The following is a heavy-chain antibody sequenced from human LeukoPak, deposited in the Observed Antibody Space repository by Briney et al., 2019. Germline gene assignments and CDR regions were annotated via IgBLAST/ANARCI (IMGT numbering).Heavy chain of an antibody. CDR2: IRYDGSNK. V-gene: IGHV3-30*02. CDR3: AKDFPASLDGEGQWFDP. Sequence: GGSLRLSCAAPGFTFSSYGMHWVRQAPGKGLEWVAFIRYDGSNKYYADSVKGRFTISRDNSKNTLYLQMNSLRAEDTAVYYCAKDFPASLDGEGQWFDPWGQGTLVTVSS. D-gene: IGHD2-2*01. J-gene: IGHJ5*02. CDR1: GFTFSSYG.